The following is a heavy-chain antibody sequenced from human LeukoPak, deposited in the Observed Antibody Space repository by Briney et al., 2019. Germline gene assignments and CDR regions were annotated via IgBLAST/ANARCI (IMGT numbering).Heavy chain of an antibody. CDR1: GGSISSFY. D-gene: IGHD1-1*01. CDR3: ARHGTSGTNLNWFDP. J-gene: IGHJ5*02. CDR2: IYYSGST. Sequence: PSQTLSLTCTISGGSISSFYWSWIRQPPGKGLEWIGYIYYSGSTNYNPSLKSRVTISVDTSKNQFSLKLSSVTAADTAVYYCARHGTSGTNLNWFDPWGQGTLVTVSS. V-gene: IGHV4-59*01.